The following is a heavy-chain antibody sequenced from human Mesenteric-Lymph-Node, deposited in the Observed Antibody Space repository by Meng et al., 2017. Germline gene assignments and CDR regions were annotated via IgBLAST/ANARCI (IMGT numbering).Heavy chain of an antibody. CDR2: INPDGSYE. V-gene: IGHV3-7*01. CDR3: VRNGGSGDY. J-gene: IGHJ4*02. Sequence: GESLKISCLASGFTFSKYAMTWVRQAPGKGLEWVANINPDGSYELYVDSVKGRFTISRDNVKNSLDLQMNSLRVEDTAMYYCVRNGGSGDYWGQGTLVTVSS. CDR1: GFTFSKYA. D-gene: IGHD3-10*01.